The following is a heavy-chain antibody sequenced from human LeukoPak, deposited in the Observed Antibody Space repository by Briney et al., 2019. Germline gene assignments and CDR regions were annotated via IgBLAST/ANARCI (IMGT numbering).Heavy chain of an antibody. CDR3: ARDNYDSSGYYFD. V-gene: IGHV3-48*04. CDR1: GFTFSSYW. CDR2: ISSSGSTT. Sequence: PGGSLRLSCAASGFTFSSYWMNWVRQAPGKGLEWVSYISSSGSTTHYADSVKGRFTISRDNAKKSLYLQMNSLRAEDTAVYYCARDNYDSSGYYFDWGQGTLVTVSS. D-gene: IGHD3-22*01. J-gene: IGHJ4*02.